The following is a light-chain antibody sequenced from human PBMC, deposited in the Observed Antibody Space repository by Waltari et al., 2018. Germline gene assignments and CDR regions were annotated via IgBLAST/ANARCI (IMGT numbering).Light chain of an antibody. CDR3: QSYDNRLSGVI. Sequence: QSVLTQPPSVSGAPGQRVTISCAGSSSNIGATYDVHWYLQLPGTAPKLLIYGHNNRPSGVPDRFSGSKSGTSASLAITGLQAEDEADYYCQSYDNRLSGVIFGGGTRLTVL. V-gene: IGLV1-40*01. J-gene: IGLJ2*01. CDR1: SSNIGATYD. CDR2: GHN.